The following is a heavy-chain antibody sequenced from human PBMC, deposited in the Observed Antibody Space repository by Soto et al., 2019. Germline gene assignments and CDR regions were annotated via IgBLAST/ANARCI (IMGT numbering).Heavy chain of an antibody. CDR2: VYYTGTT. CDR3: AREIAAVPRALDY. D-gene: IGHD6-13*01. Sequence: SETLSLTCTVSGGSISSYFYIWVRQPPGKGLEWIGSVYYTGTTDYNPSLKSRVTISVDTSKTQFSLNLRSVTAADTAVYYCAREIAAVPRALDYWGRGTLVTVSS. CDR1: GGSISSYF. J-gene: IGHJ4*02. V-gene: IGHV4-59*01.